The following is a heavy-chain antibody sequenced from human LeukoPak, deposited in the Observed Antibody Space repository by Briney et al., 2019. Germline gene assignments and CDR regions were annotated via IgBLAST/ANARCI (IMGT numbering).Heavy chain of an antibody. D-gene: IGHD3-16*01. Sequence: ASVKVSCKASGFTFSTSDIFWVRQAPGQGLEYMGWINVNEVHADYAQNFQGRISMFTDTSTNTAYTELAGLKSNDTAVYYCAKGAGFDYVWKKSRYFDYWGQGTLVTVSS. CDR3: AKGAGFDYVWKKSRYFDY. V-gene: IGHV1-18*01. J-gene: IGHJ4*02. CDR1: GFTFSTSD. CDR2: INVNEVHA.